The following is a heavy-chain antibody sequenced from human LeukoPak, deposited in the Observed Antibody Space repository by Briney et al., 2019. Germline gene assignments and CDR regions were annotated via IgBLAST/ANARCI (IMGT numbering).Heavy chain of an antibody. CDR3: ARDPGRYYGSGSYFYYMDV. CDR2: ISTSSSYI. V-gene: IGHV3-21*01. Sequence: PGGSLRLSCAASGFTFSSYSMNWVRQAPGKGLEWVSSISTSSSYIYYADSVKGRFTISRDNAKNSLYLQMNSLRAEDTAVYYCARDPGRYYGSGSYFYYMDVWGKGTTVTVSS. D-gene: IGHD3-10*01. J-gene: IGHJ6*03. CDR1: GFTFSSYS.